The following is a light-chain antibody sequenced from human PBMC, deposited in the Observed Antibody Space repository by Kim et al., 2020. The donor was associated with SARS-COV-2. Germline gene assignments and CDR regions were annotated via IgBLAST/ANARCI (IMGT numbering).Light chain of an antibody. CDR2: GAS. J-gene: IGKJ2*01. CDR1: QSISNL. V-gene: IGKV1-5*01. Sequence: SARAEPVGDRVTITCRASQSISNLLSWYQQKPRKAPRLLIYGASNLESGVPSRFGGSGSGTEFTRTISSLQPDDFATYYCQQYNGFFGQGTKLEI. CDR3: QQYNGF.